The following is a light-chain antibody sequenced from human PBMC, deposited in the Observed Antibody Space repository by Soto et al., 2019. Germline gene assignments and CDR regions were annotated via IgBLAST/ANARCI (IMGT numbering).Light chain of an antibody. CDR2: AAS. CDR3: QQYDTPPRP. Sequence: EGVLTQSRGTRSLYPGERATLSCRASQSVSSYLAWYRQKPGQAPRILIYAASSRATGVPDRFSGSGSGTDFSLTISRLEPEDFAVYYCQQYDTPPRPFGQGTKVDI. CDR1: QSVSSY. J-gene: IGKJ1*01. V-gene: IGKV3-20*01.